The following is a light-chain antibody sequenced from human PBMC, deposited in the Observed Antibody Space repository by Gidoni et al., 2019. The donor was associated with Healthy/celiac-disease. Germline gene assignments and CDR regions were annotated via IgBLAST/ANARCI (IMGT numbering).Light chain of an antibody. Sequence: EIVLTQSPGTLSLSPGERATLSCRASQSVSSSYLAWYQQKPGQATSLLIYGASSRATGIPDRLRGSGSGTDFTLTISRLEPEDFAVYYCQQYGSSPPTFXQXTKVXIK. J-gene: IGKJ1*01. CDR1: QSVSSSY. CDR3: QQYGSSPPT. CDR2: GAS. V-gene: IGKV3-20*01.